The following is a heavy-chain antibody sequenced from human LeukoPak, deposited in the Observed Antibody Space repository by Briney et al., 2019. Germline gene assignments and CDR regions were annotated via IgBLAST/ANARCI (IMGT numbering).Heavy chain of an antibody. V-gene: IGHV4-39*07. Sequence: PSETLSLTCTVSGGSISSGSYYWAWVRQPPGKGLEWIGTVFYNGATQYSPSLRSRVTISVDTSKNQFSLKLSSVTAADTAVYYCATQNQPTTVTTWGQGTLVTVSS. CDR3: ATQNQPTTVTT. CDR2: VFYNGAT. J-gene: IGHJ5*02. CDR1: GGSISSGSYY. D-gene: IGHD4-17*01.